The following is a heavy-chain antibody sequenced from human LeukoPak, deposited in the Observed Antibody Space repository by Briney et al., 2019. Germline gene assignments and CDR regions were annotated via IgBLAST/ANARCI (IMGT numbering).Heavy chain of an antibody. V-gene: IGHV4-4*07. CDR1: GGSISSYY. Sequence: SETLSLTCTVSGGSISSYYWSWIRQPAGKGMEWIGRIYTSGSTNYNPSLKSRVTMSVDTSKNQFSLKLSSVTAADTAVYYCARLTTVTSPFDYWGQGTLVTVSS. J-gene: IGHJ4*02. CDR2: IYTSGST. CDR3: ARLTTVTSPFDY. D-gene: IGHD4-11*01.